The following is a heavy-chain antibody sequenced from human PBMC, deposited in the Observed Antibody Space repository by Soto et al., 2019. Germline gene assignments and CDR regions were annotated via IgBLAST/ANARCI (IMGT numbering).Heavy chain of an antibody. CDR3: ARDGYCTRPRCSAGEDY. V-gene: IGHV3-33*01. J-gene: IGHJ4*02. CDR1: GFTFSSYG. D-gene: IGHD2-2*03. CDR2: IWYDGSNK. Sequence: PGGSLRLSCEASGFTFSSYGMRWVRQAPGKGLEWVAVIWYDGSNKYYADSVKGRFTISRDNSQNTLYLQMNTLRGEDTAVYYCARDGYCTRPRCSAGEDYWGQGTLVTVS.